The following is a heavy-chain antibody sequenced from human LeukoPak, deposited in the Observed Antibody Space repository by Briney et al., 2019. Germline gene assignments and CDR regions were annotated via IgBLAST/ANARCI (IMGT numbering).Heavy chain of an antibody. V-gene: IGHV4-39*07. J-gene: IGHJ4*02. CDR3: ARDLWGVATISRYSDY. Sequence: SETLSLTCTVSGGSISSSSYYWGWIRQPPGKGLEWIGSIYYSGSTYYNPSLKSRVTISVDTSKNQFSLKLSSVTAADTAVYYCARDLWGVATISRYSDYWGQGTLVTVSS. CDR1: GGSISSSSYY. CDR2: IYYSGST. D-gene: IGHD5-12*01.